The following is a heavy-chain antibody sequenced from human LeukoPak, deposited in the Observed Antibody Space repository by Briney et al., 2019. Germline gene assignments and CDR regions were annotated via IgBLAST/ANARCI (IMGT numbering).Heavy chain of an antibody. V-gene: IGHV4-39*01. CDR2: IYYSGST. CDR3: ARKSSWDYYYYYMDV. J-gene: IGHJ6*03. Sequence: SETLSLTCTVSGGSISSSPYYWGWIRQPPGKGLEWIGSIYYSGSTYYHPSLKSRVTISVDTSKNQFSLKLSSVTAADTAVYYCARKSSWDYYYYYMDVWGKGTTVTVSS. D-gene: IGHD6-13*01. CDR1: GGSISSSPYY.